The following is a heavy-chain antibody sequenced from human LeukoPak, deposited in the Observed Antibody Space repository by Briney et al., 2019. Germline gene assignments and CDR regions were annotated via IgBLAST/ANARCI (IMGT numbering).Heavy chain of an antibody. CDR3: ARGFEYFDY. D-gene: IGHD3-10*01. V-gene: IGHV3-48*03. J-gene: IGHJ4*02. Sequence: GGSLRLSCVASGFTFSDHEMNWVRQAPGKGLEWISYVSSSGSTDHYIDSVKGRFTISRDNAKNSVYLQMNSLRDEDTAIYSCARGFEYFDYWGQGALVAVSS. CDR2: VSSSGSTD. CDR1: GFTFSDHE.